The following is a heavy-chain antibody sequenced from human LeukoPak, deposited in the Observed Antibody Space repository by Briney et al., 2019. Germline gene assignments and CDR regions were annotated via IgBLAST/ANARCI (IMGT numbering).Heavy chain of an antibody. J-gene: IGHJ4*02. D-gene: IGHD3-22*01. CDR1: GGSISSSSYY. V-gene: IGHV4-39*01. CDR2: IYYSGST. CDR3: ARILARDDSSTGYFDY. Sequence: SETLSLTCTVSGGSISSSSYYWGWIRQPPGKGLEWIGSIYYSGSTSYNPSLKSRVTISVDTSKNQFSLKLSSVTAADTAVYYCARILARDDSSTGYFDYWGQGTLVTVSS.